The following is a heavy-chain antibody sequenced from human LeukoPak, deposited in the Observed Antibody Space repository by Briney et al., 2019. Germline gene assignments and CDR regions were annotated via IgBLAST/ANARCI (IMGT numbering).Heavy chain of an antibody. V-gene: IGHV4-59*08. CDR3: ARRGNSYGCWYFDL. CDR2: IYCSGST. D-gene: IGHD5-18*01. J-gene: IGHJ2*01. Sequence: SETLSLTCTVSGGSIRSYYWSWIRQPPGKGLEWIGYIYCSGSTNYNPSLKSRVSISVDTSKNQFSLKLSSVTAADTAVYYCARRGNSYGCWYFDLWGRGTLVTVSS. CDR1: GGSIRSYY.